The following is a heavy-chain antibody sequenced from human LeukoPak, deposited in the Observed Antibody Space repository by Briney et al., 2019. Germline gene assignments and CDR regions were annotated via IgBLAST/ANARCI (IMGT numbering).Heavy chain of an antibody. CDR1: GSSINSHY. Sequence: PSETLSLTCSVSGSSINSHYWSWIRQSPGKGLEWIGYVFNGGSTNYNPSFKSRVTMSLDTSRDQFSLRLSSVTAADTAIYYCASRPADSTWYGVFDYWSQGTLVTVSS. J-gene: IGHJ4*02. V-gene: IGHV4-59*11. CDR3: ASRPADSTWYGVFDY. CDR2: VFNGGST. D-gene: IGHD6-13*01.